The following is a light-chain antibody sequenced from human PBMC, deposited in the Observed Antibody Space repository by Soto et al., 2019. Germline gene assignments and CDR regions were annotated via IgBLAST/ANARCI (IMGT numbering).Light chain of an antibody. J-gene: IGKJ1*01. CDR1: QSISTW. CDR3: QQYNDYSLWT. CDR2: KAS. V-gene: IGKV1-5*03. Sequence: DIEMTQSPSTLSASVGDRVTITCRASQSISTWLAWYQQKPGKAPKLLIYKASSLEGGVPSRFSGSRSGTEFTLTISSLQPDDFATYYCQQYNDYSLWTFGQGTKVEIK.